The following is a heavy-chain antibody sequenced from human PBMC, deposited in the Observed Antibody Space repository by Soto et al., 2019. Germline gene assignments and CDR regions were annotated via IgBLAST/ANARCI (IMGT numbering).Heavy chain of an antibody. D-gene: IGHD2-15*01. CDR3: AKGPVLVVVAAHNWFDT. J-gene: IGHJ5*02. CDR1: GFTFSSYA. CDR2: ISGSGGST. Sequence: EVQLLESGGGLVQPGGSLRLSCAASGFTFSSYAMSWVRQARGKGLEWVSAISGSGGSTYYADSVKGRFTISRDNSNNTLDRQMNSLRADDTAVYYCAKGPVLVVVAAHNWFDTWGQGTLVSACS. V-gene: IGHV3-23*01.